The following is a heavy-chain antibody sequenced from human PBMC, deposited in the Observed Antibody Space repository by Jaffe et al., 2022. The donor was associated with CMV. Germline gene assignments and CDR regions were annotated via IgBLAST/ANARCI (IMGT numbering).Heavy chain of an antibody. CDR2: ISWDSSSL. CDR1: GFNFNGYA. J-gene: IGHJ6*02. CDR3: TKDAGTTVLPQSSSFNYGMDV. D-gene: IGHD4-17*01. V-gene: IGHV3-9*01. Sequence: EVQLVESGGGLVQPGRSLRLSCAASGFNFNGYAMHWVRQGPGKGLEWVSGISWDSSSLGYADSVKGRFTISRDNAKNSLYLQMNSLTTEDTALYYCTKDAGTTVLPQSSSFNYGMDVWGQGTTVTVSS.